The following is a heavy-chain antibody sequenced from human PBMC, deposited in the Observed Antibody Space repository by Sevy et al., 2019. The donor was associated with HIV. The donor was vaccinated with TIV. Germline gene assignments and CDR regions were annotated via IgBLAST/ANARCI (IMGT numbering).Heavy chain of an antibody. Sequence: SETLSLTCTVSGASMISKYWSWIRQTPGKGLEWIAYIYDTGRTNYNPSLKSRVTTSLDTFRNQFSLSLSSVTAADTAVYYCALMNVVTQGWFDPWGQGTLVTVSS. CDR1: GASMISKY. J-gene: IGHJ5*02. CDR3: ALMNVVTQGWFDP. V-gene: IGHV4-59*01. D-gene: IGHD1-1*01. CDR2: IYDTGRT.